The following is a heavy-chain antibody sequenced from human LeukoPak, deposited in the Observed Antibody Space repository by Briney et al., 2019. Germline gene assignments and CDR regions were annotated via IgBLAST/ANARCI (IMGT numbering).Heavy chain of an antibody. D-gene: IGHD5-24*01. V-gene: IGHV4-59*08. CDR3: ARHWGDGYVRAFDI. J-gene: IGHJ3*02. CDR1: GGSFSGYY. Sequence: NPSETLSLTCAVYGGSFSGYYWSWIRQPPGKGLEWIGYIYYSGSTNYNPSLKSRVTISVDTSKNQFSLKLSSVTAADTAVYYCARHWGDGYVRAFDIWGQGTMVTVSS. CDR2: IYYSGST.